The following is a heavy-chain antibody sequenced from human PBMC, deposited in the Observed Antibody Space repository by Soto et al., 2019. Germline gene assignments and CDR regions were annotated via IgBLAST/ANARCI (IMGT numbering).Heavy chain of an antibody. CDR2: IWYDGSNK. CDR1: GFTFSSYG. J-gene: IGHJ6*02. D-gene: IGHD6-13*01. V-gene: IGHV3-33*01. Sequence: GGSLRLSCAASGFTFSSYGMHWVRQAPGKGLEWVAVIWYDGSNKYYADSVKGRFTISRDNSKNTLYLQMNSLRAEDTAVYYCARDTQQLVRGYYYYYGMDVWGQGTTVTVSS. CDR3: ARDTQQLVRGYYYYYGMDV.